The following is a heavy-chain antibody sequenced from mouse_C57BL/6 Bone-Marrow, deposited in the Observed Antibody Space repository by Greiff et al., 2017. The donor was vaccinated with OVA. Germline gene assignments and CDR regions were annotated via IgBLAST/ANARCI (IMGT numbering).Heavy chain of an antibody. CDR1: GYTFTSYG. V-gene: IGHV1-81*01. CDR2: IYPRSGNT. Sequence: QVQLQQSGAELARPGASVKLSCKASGYTFTSYGISWVKQRTGQGLEWIGEIYPRSGNTYYNEKFKGKATLTADKSSSTAYMELRSLTSEDSAVYFWARDGYGSSSFDVWGTGTTVTVSS. J-gene: IGHJ1*03. D-gene: IGHD1-1*01. CDR3: ARDGYGSSSFDV.